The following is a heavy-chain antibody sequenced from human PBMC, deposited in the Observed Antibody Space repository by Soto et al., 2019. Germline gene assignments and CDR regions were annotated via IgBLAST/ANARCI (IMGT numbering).Heavy chain of an antibody. CDR3: ATERGTTYYFDY. CDR2: IYSDGST. J-gene: IGHJ4*02. CDR1: GFTVSSKY. V-gene: IGHV3-53*01. Sequence: PGGSLRLSCAASGFTVSSKYMSWFRQAPGKGLEWVSVIYSDGSTYYADSVKGRFTISRDSSKNTLYLQRNRLRAEDTAVYYCATERGTTYYFDYWGQGNL. D-gene: IGHD4-4*01.